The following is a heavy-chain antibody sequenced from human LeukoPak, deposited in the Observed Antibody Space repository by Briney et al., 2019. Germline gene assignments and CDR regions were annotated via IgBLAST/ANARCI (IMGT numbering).Heavy chain of an antibody. CDR1: GYSISSGYY. D-gene: IGHD3-3*01. CDR3: ARGGYYMIDY. V-gene: IGHV4-38-2*02. Sequence: PSETLSLTCTVSGYSISSGYYWGWIRQPPGQGLEWIGSIYHSGSTYYNPSLKSRVTISVDTSKNQFSLKLSSVTAADTAVYYCARGGYYMIDYWGQGTLVTVSS. CDR2: IYHSGST. J-gene: IGHJ4*02.